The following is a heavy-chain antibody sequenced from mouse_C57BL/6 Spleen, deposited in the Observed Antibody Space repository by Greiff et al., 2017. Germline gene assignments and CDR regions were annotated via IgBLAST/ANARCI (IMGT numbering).Heavy chain of an antibody. CDR2: IYPGDGDT. V-gene: IGHV1-82*01. Sequence: QVQLKQSGPELVKPGASVKISCKASGYAFSSSWMNWVKQRPGKGLEWIGRIYPGDGDTNYNGKFKGKATLTADKSSSTAYMQRSSLTSEDSAVYFCARSRTTVVASPDFDVWGTGTTVTVSS. D-gene: IGHD1-1*01. J-gene: IGHJ1*03. CDR3: ARSRTTVVASPDFDV. CDR1: GYAFSSSW.